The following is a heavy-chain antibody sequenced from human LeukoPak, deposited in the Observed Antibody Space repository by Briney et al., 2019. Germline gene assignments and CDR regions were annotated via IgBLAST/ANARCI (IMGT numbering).Heavy chain of an antibody. D-gene: IGHD2-2*01. CDR3: ARPRYCSSTSCYGEYFQH. CDR1: GGSFSGYY. J-gene: IGHJ1*01. Sequence: PSETLSLTCAVYGGSFSGYYWSWIRQPPGKVLEWVGEINHSGSTNYNPSLKSRVTISVDTSKNQFSLNLSSVTAADTAVYYCARPRYCSSTSCYGEYFQHWGQGTLVTVSS. V-gene: IGHV4-34*01. CDR2: INHSGST.